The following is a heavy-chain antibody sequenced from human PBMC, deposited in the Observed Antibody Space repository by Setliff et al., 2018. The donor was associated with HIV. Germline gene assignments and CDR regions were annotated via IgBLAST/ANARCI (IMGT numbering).Heavy chain of an antibody. CDR3: GRDFVTWTAASRFDP. V-gene: IGHV1-18*01. Sequence: ASVKVSCKASGYTFTSYAISWVRQAPGQGLEWMGRISAYNGNTNYAQKLQGRVTITTDTSTSTAYMDRRSLRSDDTAVYYRGRDFVTWTAASRFDPWGQGTLVTVSS. CDR2: ISAYNGNT. J-gene: IGHJ5*02. CDR1: GYTFTSYA. D-gene: IGHD2-21*02.